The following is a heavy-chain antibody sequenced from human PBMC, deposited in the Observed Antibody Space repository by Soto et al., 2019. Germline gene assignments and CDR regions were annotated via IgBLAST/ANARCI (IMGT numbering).Heavy chain of an antibody. V-gene: IGHV2-5*02. Sequence: QITLKESGPTLVKPTQTLTLTCTFSGFSLSTSGVGVGWIRQPTGKDLEWLALIYWDDDKRYSPSLKSRLTITKDTSKNQVVITMTNMVPVDTATYYCAHRRFFGELLGTAYFDYWGQGTLVTVSS. D-gene: IGHD3-10*01. J-gene: IGHJ4*02. CDR2: IYWDDDK. CDR1: GFSLSTSGVG. CDR3: AHRRFFGELLGTAYFDY.